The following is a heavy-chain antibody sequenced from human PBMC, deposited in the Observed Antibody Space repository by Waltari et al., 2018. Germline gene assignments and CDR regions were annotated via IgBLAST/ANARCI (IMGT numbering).Heavy chain of an antibody. CDR2: IYPSGDT. J-gene: IGHJ3*02. V-gene: IGHV4-39*02. Sequence: QLQLQESGPGLVKSSETMSLTCAVSGGSTSRSPYSWVWLRQAPGKEVRWIGSIYPSGDTYYHGSLESRVRVSLDRSTNHFSMKLRSVTAADTAVYYCARRGDWLPLDAFDIWGQGTVVTVSS. D-gene: IGHD2-15*01. CDR1: GGSTSRSPYS. CDR3: ARRGDWLPLDAFDI.